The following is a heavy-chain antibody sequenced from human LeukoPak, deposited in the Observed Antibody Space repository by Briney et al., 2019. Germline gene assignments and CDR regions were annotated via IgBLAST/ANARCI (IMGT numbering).Heavy chain of an antibody. J-gene: IGHJ3*02. CDR1: GFTFSSYA. CDR2: ISGSGGST. V-gene: IGHV3-23*01. D-gene: IGHD2-15*01. CDR3: ARDRTYCSGGRCYDLFDI. Sequence: GGSLRLSCAASGFTFSSYAMSWVRQAPGKGLEWVSAISGSGGSTYYADSVKGRFTISRDNGKNSLYLQMDSLRAEDTAVYYCARDRTYCSGGRCYDLFDIWGQGTMVTVSS.